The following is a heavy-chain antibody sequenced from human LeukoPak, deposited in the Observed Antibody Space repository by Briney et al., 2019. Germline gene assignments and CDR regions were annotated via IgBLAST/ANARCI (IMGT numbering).Heavy chain of an antibody. CDR2: IYYSGST. CDR1: GGSIRSHN. D-gene: IGHD3-3*01. V-gene: IGHV4-59*08. Sequence: SETLSLTCTVSGGSIRSHNWSWIRQPPGKGLEWIGYIYYSGSTYYNPALKSRVTIPVDTSKNQFSLKLTSVNAAVTAGYYCARSSGYYNLFDRWGQGTLVTVSS. J-gene: IGHJ5*02. CDR3: ARSSGYYNLFDR.